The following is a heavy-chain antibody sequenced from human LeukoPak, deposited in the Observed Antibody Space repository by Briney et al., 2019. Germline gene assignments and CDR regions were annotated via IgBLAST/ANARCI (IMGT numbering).Heavy chain of an antibody. CDR2: NYYAGGT. CDR1: GGSFSGYY. V-gene: IGHV4-34*01. CDR3: ARGFGESEYYYYGMDV. D-gene: IGHD3-10*01. Sequence: KPSETLSLTCAVYGGSFSGYYWSWIRQPPGRGLDWIGTNYYAGGTYYNPSLKSRVTISVDTSKNQFSLRLSSVTAADTAVYYCARGFGESEYYYYGMDVWGQGTTVTVSS. J-gene: IGHJ6*02.